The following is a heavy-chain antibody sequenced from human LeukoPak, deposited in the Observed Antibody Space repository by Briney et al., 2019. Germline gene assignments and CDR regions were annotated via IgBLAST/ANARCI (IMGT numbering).Heavy chain of an antibody. J-gene: IGHJ4*02. V-gene: IGHV3-23*01. Sequence: GGSLRLSCAASGFTFSSYAMSWVRQAPGKGLEWVSAISGSGGSTYYADSVKGRFTISRDNSKNSLYLQMNSLRAEDTAVYYCAKDSRKIAAAGTTLDYWGQGTLVTVSS. CDR2: ISGSGGST. CDR3: AKDSRKIAAAGTTLDY. D-gene: IGHD6-13*01. CDR1: GFTFSSYA.